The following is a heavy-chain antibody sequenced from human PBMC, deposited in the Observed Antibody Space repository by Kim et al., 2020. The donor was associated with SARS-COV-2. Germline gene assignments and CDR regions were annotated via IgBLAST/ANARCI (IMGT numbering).Heavy chain of an antibody. CDR2: IDYSGST. CDR1: GGSISSSSYY. V-gene: IGHV4-39*01. D-gene: IGHD6-13*01. J-gene: IGHJ4*02. CDR3: ARHSGSWYGRFDY. Sequence: SETLSLTCTVSGGSISSSSYYWGWIRQPPGKGLEWIGSIDYSGSTYYNPSLKSRVTISVDTSKNQFSLKLSSVTAADTAVYYCARHSGSWYGRFDYWGPG.